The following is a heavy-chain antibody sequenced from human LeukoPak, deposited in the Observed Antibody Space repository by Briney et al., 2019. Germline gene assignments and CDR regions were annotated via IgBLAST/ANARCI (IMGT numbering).Heavy chain of an antibody. CDR1: GFTFSSYA. J-gene: IGHJ4*02. V-gene: IGHV3-23*01. Sequence: GGSLRLSCAASGFTFSSYAMSWVRQAPGKGLEWVSAISGSGGSTYYADSVKGRFTISRDNSKNTLYLQMNSLRVEDTAVYYCARSEDEYSIHFDLWGQGTRVTASS. CDR2: ISGSGGST. D-gene: IGHD2/OR15-2a*01. CDR3: ARSEDEYSIHFDL.